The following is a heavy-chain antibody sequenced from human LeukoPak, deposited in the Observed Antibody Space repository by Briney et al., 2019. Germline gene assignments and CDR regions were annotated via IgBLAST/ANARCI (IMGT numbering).Heavy chain of an antibody. CDR1: GFTFSSYG. Sequence: GGSLRLSCAASGFTFSSYGMHWVRQAPGKGLEWVAFIRNDGSVRYFVDSVKGRFTISRDNSKNTLYLQMNSLRVEDTALYYCAKDQGTKFGYFDHWGQGTLVTVSS. J-gene: IGHJ4*02. D-gene: IGHD3-10*01. CDR3: AKDQGTKFGYFDH. V-gene: IGHV3-30*02. CDR2: IRNDGSVR.